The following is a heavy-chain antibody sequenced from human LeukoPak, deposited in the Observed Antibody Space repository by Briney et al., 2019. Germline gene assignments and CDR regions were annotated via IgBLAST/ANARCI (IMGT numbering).Heavy chain of an antibody. CDR1: GFTFNNYG. V-gene: IGHV3-30*02. J-gene: IGHJ4*02. CDR2: IRYDESNK. D-gene: IGHD2-2*01. CDR3: AKGYCASTICYGGGKIDY. Sequence: GGSLRLSCGASGFTFNNYGMHWVRQAPGKGPEWVAFIRYDESNKYYAASVKGRFTISRDNSKNTLYLQMNSLRVEDTAVYYCAKGYCASTICYGGGKIDYWGQGTLVTVSS.